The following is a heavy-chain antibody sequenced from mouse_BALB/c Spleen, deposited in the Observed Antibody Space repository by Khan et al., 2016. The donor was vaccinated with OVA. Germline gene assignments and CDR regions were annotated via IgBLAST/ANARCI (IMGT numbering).Heavy chain of an antibody. CDR3: TRVYYRYDEGYWFFDV. J-gene: IGHJ1*01. CDR2: INSNGGTS. V-gene: IGHV5-6-3*01. CDR1: GFTFSGYG. D-gene: IGHD2-14*01. Sequence: EVELVESGGGLVQPGGSLKLSCAASGFTFSGYGMSWVRQTPDKRLELVATINSNGGTSYYPDSMRGRFTIPRDNAKNTLHLQMSSLKSEDTAMYYCTRVYYRYDEGYWFFDVWGAGTTVTVSS.